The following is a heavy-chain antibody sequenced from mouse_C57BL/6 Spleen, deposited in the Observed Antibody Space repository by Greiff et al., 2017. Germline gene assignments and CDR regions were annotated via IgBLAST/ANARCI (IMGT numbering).Heavy chain of an antibody. V-gene: IGHV14-1*01. J-gene: IGHJ2*01. Sequence: VQLKQSGAELVRPGASVKLSCTASGFNIKDYYMHWVKQRPEQGLEWIGRIDPEDGDTEYAPKFQGKATMTADTSSNTAYLQLSSLTSEDTAVYYCTTPITTVVARNPYFDYWGQGTTLTVSS. CDR1: GFNIKDYY. D-gene: IGHD1-1*01. CDR2: IDPEDGDT. CDR3: TTPITTVVARNPYFDY.